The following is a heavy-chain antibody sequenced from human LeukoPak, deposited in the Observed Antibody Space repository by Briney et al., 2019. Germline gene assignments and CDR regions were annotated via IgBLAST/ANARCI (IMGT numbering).Heavy chain of an antibody. CDR1: GFIFRQYA. CDR2: IRFDGS. D-gene: IGHD3/OR15-3a*01. V-gene: IGHV3-30*02. J-gene: IGHJ5*01. CDR3: TRKDWDFDS. Sequence: PGGSLRLSCAASGFIFRQYAIHWVRQAPGKGLEWVACIRFDGSKYGDSVKGRFTISRDNSNNMAYLEMDSLRKEDTAVYYCTRKDWDFDSWGQGTLVTVSS.